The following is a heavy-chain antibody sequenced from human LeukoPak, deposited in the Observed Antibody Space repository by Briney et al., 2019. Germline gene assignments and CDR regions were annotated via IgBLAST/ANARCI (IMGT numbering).Heavy chain of an antibody. D-gene: IGHD1-14*01. CDR1: GFTFSNYA. Sequence: GGTLRLSCAASGFTFSNYAMNWVRQAPGKGLEWVSAISGSGGNTYYADSVKGRFTISRDNSKNTLYLQMTSLRAEDTALYYCAKPAETDYADYWGQGTLVTVSS. CDR2: ISGSGGNT. J-gene: IGHJ4*02. V-gene: IGHV3-23*01. CDR3: AKPAETDYADY.